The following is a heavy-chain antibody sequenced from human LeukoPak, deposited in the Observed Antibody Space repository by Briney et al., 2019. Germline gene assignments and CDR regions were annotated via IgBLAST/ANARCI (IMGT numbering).Heavy chain of an antibody. CDR2: ISGSGGST. CDR3: GKGPERGYWCGGSCFSNH. J-gene: IGHJ5*02. D-gene: IGHD2-15*01. CDR1: GFTFSSYA. V-gene: IGHV3-23*01. Sequence: GGSLRLSCAASGFTFSSYAMSWVRQAPGKGLEWVSAISGSGGSTYYADSVKGRFTISRDNSKNTLYLQMNSPRAEDTAVYYCGKGPERGYWCGGSCFSNHWGQGTLVT.